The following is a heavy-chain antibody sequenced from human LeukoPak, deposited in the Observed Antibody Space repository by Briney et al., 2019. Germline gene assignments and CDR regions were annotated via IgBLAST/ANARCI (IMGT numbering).Heavy chain of an antibody. D-gene: IGHD3-10*01. Sequence: PGGSLRLSCAASGFTFSSFWMSWVRQAPGKGLEWVANIKPDGSDKYYVDSVKGRFTVSRDNAKNSLYLQMNSLRVEDTAVYYCARGVGPDYWGQGTLVTVSS. CDR2: IKPDGSDK. CDR1: GFTFSSFW. CDR3: ARGVGPDY. V-gene: IGHV3-7*05. J-gene: IGHJ4*02.